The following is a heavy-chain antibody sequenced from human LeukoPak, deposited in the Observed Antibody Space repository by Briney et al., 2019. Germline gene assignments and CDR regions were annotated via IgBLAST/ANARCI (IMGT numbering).Heavy chain of an antibody. V-gene: IGHV4-31*03. CDR1: DGSISSGGYY. J-gene: IGHJ1*01. Sequence: SQTLSLTCTVSDGSISSGGYYWSWIRQHPGKGLEWIGYIYYSGTTYYNPSLKSRVTISVDTSKNQFSLKLSSVTAADMAVYYCARPGISGSSLQHWGQGTLVIVSS. CDR2: IYYSGTT. CDR3: ARPGISGSSLQH. D-gene: IGHD3-10*01.